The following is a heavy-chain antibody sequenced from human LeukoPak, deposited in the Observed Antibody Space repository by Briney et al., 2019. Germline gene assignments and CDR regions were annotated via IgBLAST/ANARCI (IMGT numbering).Heavy chain of an antibody. Sequence: PGGSLRLSCAASGFTFSSYPMIWVRQAPGKGLEWVSAISGSGDSTYYADSAKGRFTISRDSSKNTLFLHMHSLRAEDTAVFYCAKGSSNGWYNDYWGHGTLVTVSS. CDR3: AKGSSNGWYNDY. J-gene: IGHJ4*01. D-gene: IGHD6-19*01. CDR2: ISGSGDST. V-gene: IGHV3-23*01. CDR1: GFTFSSYP.